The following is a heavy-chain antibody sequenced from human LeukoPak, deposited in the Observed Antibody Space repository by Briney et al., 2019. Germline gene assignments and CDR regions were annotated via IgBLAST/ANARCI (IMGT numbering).Heavy chain of an antibody. V-gene: IGHV3-9*01. Sequence: PGGSLRLSCAASGFTYDEHAMHWVRQAPGKGLEWVSGISWNSGIIRYADSVKGRFTVSRDNAKKFLYLQMNSLRADDTAVYYCARFAAGGSYYYYMDVWGKGTTVTVSS. CDR2: ISWNSGII. CDR3: ARFAAGGSYYYYMDV. D-gene: IGHD3-10*01. CDR1: GFTYDEHA. J-gene: IGHJ6*03.